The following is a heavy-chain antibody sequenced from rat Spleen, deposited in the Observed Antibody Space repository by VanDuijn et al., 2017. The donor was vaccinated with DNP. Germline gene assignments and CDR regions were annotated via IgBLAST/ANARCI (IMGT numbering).Heavy chain of an antibody. Sequence: EVQLVESGGGLVQPGRSLKLSCAASGFTFSDYYMAWVRQAPTKGLEWVAYISYDGRNTYYGDSVKGRFTISRDDAKSSLYLQMNSLKSEDTATYYCARGSTSIYWYFDFWGPGTMVTVSS. CDR2: ISYDGRNT. D-gene: IGHD3-1*01. J-gene: IGHJ1*01. CDR1: GFTFSDYY. V-gene: IGHV5-20*01. CDR3: ARGSTSIYWYFDF.